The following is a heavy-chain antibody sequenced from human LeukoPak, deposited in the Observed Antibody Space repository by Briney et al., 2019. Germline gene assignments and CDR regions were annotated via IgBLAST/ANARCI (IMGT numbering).Heavy chain of an antibody. Sequence: PGGSLRLSCAASGFTFITYEMNWVRQAPGKGLEWVSYISSSGGTIYYADSVKGRFTVSRDNAKKSLYLQMNSLRAEDTAVYYCARGSVLRGHYWGQGTLVTVSS. J-gene: IGHJ4*02. CDR1: GFTFITYE. D-gene: IGHD3-10*01. V-gene: IGHV3-48*03. CDR3: ARGSVLRGHY. CDR2: ISSSGGTI.